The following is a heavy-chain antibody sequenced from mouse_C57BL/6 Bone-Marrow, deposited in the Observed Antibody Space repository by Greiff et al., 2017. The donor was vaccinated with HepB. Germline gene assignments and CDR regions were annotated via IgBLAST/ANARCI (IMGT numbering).Heavy chain of an antibody. CDR1: GFTFSSYT. V-gene: IGHV5-9*01. J-gene: IGHJ3*01. Sequence: EVKLMESGGGLVKPGGSLKLSCAASGFTFSSYTMSWVRQTPGKRLEWVATISGGGGNTYYPDSVKGRFTISRDNAKNTLYLQMSSLRSEDTALYYCARPEITTWGFAYWGQGTLVTVSA. CDR3: ARPEITTWGFAY. CDR2: ISGGGGNT. D-gene: IGHD2-4*01.